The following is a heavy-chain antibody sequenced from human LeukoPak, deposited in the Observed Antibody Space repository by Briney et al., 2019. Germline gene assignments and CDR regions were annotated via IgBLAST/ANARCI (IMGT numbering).Heavy chain of an antibody. J-gene: IGHJ6*03. V-gene: IGHV3-21*01. CDR3: ARDLRYSYAKYYYYMDV. Sequence: GGSLRLSCAASGFTFSSYSMNWVRQAPGKGLEWVSSISSSSSYIYYADSVKGRFTISRDNAKNSLYLQMNSLRAEDTAVYYCARDLRYSYAKYYYYMDVWGKGTTVTISS. CDR1: GFTFSSYS. D-gene: IGHD5-18*01. CDR2: ISSSSSYI.